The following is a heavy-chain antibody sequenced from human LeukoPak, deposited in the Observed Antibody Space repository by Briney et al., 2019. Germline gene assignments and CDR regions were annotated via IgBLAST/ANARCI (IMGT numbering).Heavy chain of an antibody. CDR3: ARAHDYGDYVGY. J-gene: IGHJ4*02. CDR1: GGTFSSYA. CDR2: IIPIFGTA. D-gene: IGHD4-17*01. Sequence: SVKVSCKASGGTFSSYAISWVRQAPGQGLEWMGGIIPIFGTANYAQKFQGRVTITADESTSTAYMELSSLRSEDTAVYYCARAHDYGDYVGYWGQGTLVTVSS. V-gene: IGHV1-69*13.